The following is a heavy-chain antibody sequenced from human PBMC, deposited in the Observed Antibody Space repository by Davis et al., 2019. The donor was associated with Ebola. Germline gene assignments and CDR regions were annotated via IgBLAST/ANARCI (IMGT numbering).Heavy chain of an antibody. CDR2: INPYNGNT. V-gene: IGHV1-18*01. CDR3: ARDIGYSFGSETYSKYDY. CDR1: GYTFSIYG. J-gene: IGHJ4*02. Sequence: ASVKVSCKASGYTFSIYGLSWVRQAPGQGLEWMGWINPYNGNTDYAQNFQGRLTVTTNTSTSTVNMELRSLRSDDTAVYYCARDIGYSFGSETYSKYDYWGQGTLVTVSS. D-gene: IGHD3-10*01.